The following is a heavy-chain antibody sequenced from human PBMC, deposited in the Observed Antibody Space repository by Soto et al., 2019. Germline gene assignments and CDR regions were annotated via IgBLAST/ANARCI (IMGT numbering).Heavy chain of an antibody. CDR2: INAGKGDT. CDR1: GYIFINYA. V-gene: IGHV1-3*01. Sequence: ASVKVSCKASGYIFINYAIHWVRQAPGQRLEWMGWINAGKGDTIYSRKFQDRITINRDTSASTAYMELGRLRPEDMAVYYCARSPMHRGVIGAFDPWGQGTLVTVSS. J-gene: IGHJ5*02. CDR3: ARSPMHRGVIGAFDP. D-gene: IGHD3-10*01.